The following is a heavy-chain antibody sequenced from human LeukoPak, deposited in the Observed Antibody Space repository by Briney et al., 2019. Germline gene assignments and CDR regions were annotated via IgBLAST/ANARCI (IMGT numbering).Heavy chain of an antibody. CDR3: AQGYSYGSDAFDI. Sequence: GASVKVSCKAFGGTFSSYAISWVRQAPGQGLEWMGGIIPIFGTANYAQKFQGRVTITADKSTSTAYMELSSLRSEDTAVYYCAQGYSYGSDAFDIWGQGTMVTVSS. CDR1: GGTFSSYA. J-gene: IGHJ3*02. V-gene: IGHV1-69*06. D-gene: IGHD5-18*01. CDR2: IIPIFGTA.